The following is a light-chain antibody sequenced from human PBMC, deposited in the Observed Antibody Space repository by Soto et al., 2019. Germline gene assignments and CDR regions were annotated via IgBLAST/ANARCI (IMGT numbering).Light chain of an antibody. Sequence: QSVLTQPPSASGTPGQKVFISCSGSSSNIGGTNYAYWYQQLPGAAPKLLMHSNNLRPSGVPERISGSKFGTAASLAISGLRAEDEAVYYCYSYTGSATVIFGGGTKLTVL. CDR3: YSYTGSATVI. CDR1: SSNIGGTNY. CDR2: SNN. J-gene: IGLJ2*01. V-gene: IGLV1-47*02.